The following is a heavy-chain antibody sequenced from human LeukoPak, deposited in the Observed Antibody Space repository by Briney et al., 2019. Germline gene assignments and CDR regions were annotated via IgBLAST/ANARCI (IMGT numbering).Heavy chain of an antibody. J-gene: IGHJ6*03. V-gene: IGHV1-8*02. CDR2: INPNSGNT. D-gene: IGHD6-13*01. CDR1: GYTFTGYY. CDR3: ARGLSGSSWSYYYYYYMDV. Sequence: ASVKVSCKASGYTFTGYYMHWVRQAPGQGLEWMGWINPNSGNTGYAQKFQGRVTMTRNTSISTAYMELSSLRSEDTAVYYCARGLSGSSWSYYYYYYMDVWGKGTTVTISS.